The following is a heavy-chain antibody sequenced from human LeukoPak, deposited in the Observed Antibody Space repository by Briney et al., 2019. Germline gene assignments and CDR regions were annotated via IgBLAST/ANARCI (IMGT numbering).Heavy chain of an antibody. CDR2: INPSGGST. V-gene: IGHV1-46*01. CDR1: GYTFTSYY. J-gene: IGHJ4*02. CDR3: ATQGLTMVRGVITRSFDY. D-gene: IGHD3-10*01. Sequence: ASVKVSCKASGYTFTSYYMHWVRQAPGQGLEWMGIINPSGGSTSYAQKFQGRVTMTRDMSTSTVYMELSSLRSEDTAVYYCATQGLTMVRGVITRSFDYWGQGTLVTVSS.